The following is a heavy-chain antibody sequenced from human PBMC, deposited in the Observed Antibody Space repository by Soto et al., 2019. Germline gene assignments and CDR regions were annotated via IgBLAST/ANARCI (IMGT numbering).Heavy chain of an antibody. CDR3: AKVINGTTRLYYFDY. V-gene: IGHV3-23*01. J-gene: IGHJ4*02. CDR1: GFTFSSYA. Sequence: HPGGSLRLSCAASGFTFSSYAMSWVRQAPGKGLEWVSAISGSGGSTYYADSVKGRFTISRDNSKNTLYLQMNSLRAEDTAVYYCAKVINGTTRLYYFDYWGQGTLVTVSS. D-gene: IGHD1-20*01. CDR2: ISGSGGST.